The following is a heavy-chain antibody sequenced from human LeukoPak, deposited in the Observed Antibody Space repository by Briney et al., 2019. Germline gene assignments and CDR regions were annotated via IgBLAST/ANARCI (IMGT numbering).Heavy chain of an antibody. CDR2: INHSGST. CDR1: GGSFSGYY. V-gene: IGHV4-34*01. D-gene: IGHD6-19*01. Sequence: PSETLSLTCAVYGGSFSGYYWSWIRQPPGKGLEWIGEINHSGSTNYNPSLKSRVTISVDTSKNQFSLKLSSVTAADTAVYYCARARSSGWALPTYWGQGTLVTVSS. J-gene: IGHJ4*02. CDR3: ARARSSGWALPTY.